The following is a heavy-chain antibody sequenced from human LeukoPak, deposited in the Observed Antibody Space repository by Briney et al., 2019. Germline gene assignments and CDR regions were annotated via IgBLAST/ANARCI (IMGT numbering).Heavy chain of an antibody. V-gene: IGHV1-18*04. CDR2: ISAYNGNT. CDR3: ARGPLQWLGIGVNDY. Sequence: ASVKVSCKASGYTFTGYFIHWVRQAPGQGLEWMGWISAYNGNTDYPQKLQGRVTLTTDTSTSTAYMELRSLSSDDTAVYYCARGPLQWLGIGVNDYWGQGTLVTVSS. CDR1: GYTFTGYF. J-gene: IGHJ4*02. D-gene: IGHD6-19*01.